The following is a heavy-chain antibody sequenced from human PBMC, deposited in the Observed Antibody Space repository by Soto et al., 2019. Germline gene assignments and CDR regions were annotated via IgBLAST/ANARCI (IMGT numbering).Heavy chain of an antibody. Sequence: PGESLNISCKRSGYSFTSYWIGWVRQMPGKGLEWMGIIYPGDSDTRYSPSFQGQVTISADKSISTAYLQWSSLKDSDTAMYYCARGTNYVFWSGYLNNWFDPWGQGTLVTVSS. V-gene: IGHV5-51*01. CDR1: GYSFTSYW. CDR3: ARGTNYVFWSGYLNNWFDP. J-gene: IGHJ5*02. D-gene: IGHD3-3*01. CDR2: IYPGDSDT.